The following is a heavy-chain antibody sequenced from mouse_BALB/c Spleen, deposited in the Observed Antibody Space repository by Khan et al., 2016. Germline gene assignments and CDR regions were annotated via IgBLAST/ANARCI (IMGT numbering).Heavy chain of an antibody. CDR1: GYTFTSYW. CDR2: IYPGDGDT. J-gene: IGHJ3*01. CDR3: AIGGYGNYVFAY. D-gene: IGHD2-1*01. V-gene: IGHV1-87*01. Sequence: VQLQQSGAELARPGASVKLSCKASGYTFTSYWMQWVKQRPGQGLQWIGTIYPGDGDTRYTQKFKGKATLTAAKSSSTAYMQLSSLASEDSAVYYCAIGGYGNYVFAYGGQGTLVTVSA.